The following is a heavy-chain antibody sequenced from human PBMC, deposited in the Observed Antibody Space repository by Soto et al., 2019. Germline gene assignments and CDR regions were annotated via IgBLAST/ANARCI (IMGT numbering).Heavy chain of an antibody. D-gene: IGHD3-10*01. Sequence: QVQLVESGGGLVKPGGSLRLSCAASGFTFSDYYMSWIRQAPGTGLVWVSYISSSSSYTSYADSVKGRFTISRDNAKNSLYLQMNSLRAEDTAVYYCARERGSGSYYNVGYWGQGTLVTVSS. CDR3: ARERGSGSYYNVGY. CDR1: GFTFSDYY. CDR2: ISSSSSYT. J-gene: IGHJ4*02. V-gene: IGHV3-11*05.